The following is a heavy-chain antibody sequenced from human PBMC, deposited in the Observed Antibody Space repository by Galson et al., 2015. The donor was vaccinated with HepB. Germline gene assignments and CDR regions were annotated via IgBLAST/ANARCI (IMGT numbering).Heavy chain of an antibody. CDR2: IFPSGSGT. V-gene: IGHV3-23*01. Sequence: SLRLSCAASGFTFTTYSMCWVRQAPGEGLEWISSIFPSGSGTYYADSVKGRFTISRDDSKNTLYLQMNSLRAEDTAVYYCARDRRETDYYYMDVWGKGTTVTVSS. D-gene: IGHD1-26*01. CDR3: ARDRRETDYYYMDV. J-gene: IGHJ6*03. CDR1: GFTFTTYS.